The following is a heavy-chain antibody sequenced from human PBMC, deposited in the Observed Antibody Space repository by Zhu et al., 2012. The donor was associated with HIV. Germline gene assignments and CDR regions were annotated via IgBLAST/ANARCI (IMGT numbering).Heavy chain of an antibody. CDR3: ARSVKGQLVFDS. Sequence: QVQLQESGPQLVKPSETLSLTCTVSGGSMSSHYWNWVRQPPGKGLQWIGYMYSSGSTKYNFSLKSRVAISLDMSKNQFSLTLSSVTTADTAVYYCARSVKGQLVFDSWGQGAPGHRLL. D-gene: IGHD1-1*01. CDR1: GGSMSSHY. CDR2: MYSSGST. J-gene: IGHJ4*02. V-gene: IGHV4-59*11.